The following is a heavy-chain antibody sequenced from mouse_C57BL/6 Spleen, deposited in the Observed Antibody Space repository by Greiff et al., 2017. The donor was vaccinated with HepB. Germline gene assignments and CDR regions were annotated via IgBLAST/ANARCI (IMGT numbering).Heavy chain of an antibody. CDR3: ARDDYYGSSYQGWFAY. CDR1: GFTFSSYA. Sequence: DVQLVESGGGLVKPGGSLKLSCAASGFTFSSYAMSWVRQTPEKRLEWVATISDGGSYTYYPDNVKGRFTISRDNAKNNLYLQMSHLKSEDTAMYYCARDDYYGSSYQGWFAYWGQGTLVTVSA. CDR2: ISDGGSYT. D-gene: IGHD1-1*01. J-gene: IGHJ3*01. V-gene: IGHV5-4*01.